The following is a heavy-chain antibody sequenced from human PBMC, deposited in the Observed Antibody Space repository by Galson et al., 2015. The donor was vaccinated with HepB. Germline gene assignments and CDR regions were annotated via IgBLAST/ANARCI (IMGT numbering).Heavy chain of an antibody. D-gene: IGHD1-26*01. J-gene: IGHJ4*02. CDR3: ARVPYSDSYYDY. V-gene: IGHV3-7*03. CDR1: GFTFSSCW. Sequence: SLRLSCAGSGFTFSSCWMSWVRQAPGKGLEWLANIKQDGSEKYYVDSVKGRFTISRDNAKNSLYLQMDSLRAEDTAVYYCARVPYSDSYYDYWGQGTLVTVSS. CDR2: IKQDGSEK.